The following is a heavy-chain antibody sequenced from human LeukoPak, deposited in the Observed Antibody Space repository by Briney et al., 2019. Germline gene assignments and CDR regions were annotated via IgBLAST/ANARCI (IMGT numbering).Heavy chain of an antibody. V-gene: IGHV3-30*04. Sequence: GGSLRLSCAASGFTFSSYAMHWVRQAPGKGLEWVAVISYDGSNKYYADSVKGRFTISRDNSKNTLYLQMNSLRAEDTAVYYCARRLQYCSSTSCYVYYFDYWGQGTLVTASS. D-gene: IGHD2-2*01. CDR2: ISYDGSNK. CDR1: GFTFSSYA. J-gene: IGHJ4*02. CDR3: ARRLQYCSSTSCYVYYFDY.